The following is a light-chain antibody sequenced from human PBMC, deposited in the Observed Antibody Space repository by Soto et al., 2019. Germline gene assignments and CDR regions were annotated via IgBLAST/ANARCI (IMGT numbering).Light chain of an antibody. J-gene: IGKJ1*01. CDR3: QQRSNWQT. CDR2: DAS. V-gene: IGKV3-11*01. CDR1: QSVSSY. Sequence: EIVLTQSPATLSLSPGERANLSCRDSQSVSSYLAWYQQKPGQAPRLLIYDASNRATGIPARFSGSGSGTDFTLTISSLEPEDFAVYYCQQRSNWQTFGQGTKVDIK.